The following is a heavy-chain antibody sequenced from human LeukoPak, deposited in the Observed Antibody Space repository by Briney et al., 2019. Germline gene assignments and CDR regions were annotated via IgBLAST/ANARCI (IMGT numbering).Heavy chain of an antibody. CDR1: GYTFTSYG. Sequence: APVKVSCKASGYTFTSYGISWGRQAPGQGVEWMGWISAYNGNTNYAQKLQGRVTMTTDTSTSTAYMELRSLRSDDTAVYYCARDHYDILTGYHHFDYWGQGTLVTVSS. J-gene: IGHJ4*02. CDR3: ARDHYDILTGYHHFDY. D-gene: IGHD3-9*01. V-gene: IGHV1-18*01. CDR2: ISAYNGNT.